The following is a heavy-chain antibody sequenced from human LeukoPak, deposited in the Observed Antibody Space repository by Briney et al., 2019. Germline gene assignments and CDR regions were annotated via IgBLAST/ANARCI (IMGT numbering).Heavy chain of an antibody. CDR1: GFTFRSHD. Sequence: SGGSLRLSCAAAGFTFRSHDRDWVRHATGKGREGVSAIGTAGDTYYPGSVKGRFTISRENAKNSLYLQMNSLRAGDPAVYYCVRIGIRGRGDAFDIWGQGTVVTVSS. CDR3: VRIGIRGRGDAFDI. D-gene: IGHD2-21*01. CDR2: IGTAGDT. J-gene: IGHJ3*02. V-gene: IGHV3-13*01.